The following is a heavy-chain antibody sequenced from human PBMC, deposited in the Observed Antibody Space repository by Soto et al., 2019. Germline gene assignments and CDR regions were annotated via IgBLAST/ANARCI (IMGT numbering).Heavy chain of an antibody. V-gene: IGHV3-30-3*01. CDR3: ARDPVTTSGSAFDI. CDR1: GFTFSSYA. D-gene: IGHD4-17*01. J-gene: IGHJ3*02. Sequence: QVQLVESGGGVVQPGRSLRLSCAASGFTFSSYAMHWVRQAPGKGLEWVAVISYDGSNKYYADSVKGRFTISRDNSKNTLYLQMNSLRAEDTAVYYCARDPVTTSGSAFDIWGQGTMVTVSS. CDR2: ISYDGSNK.